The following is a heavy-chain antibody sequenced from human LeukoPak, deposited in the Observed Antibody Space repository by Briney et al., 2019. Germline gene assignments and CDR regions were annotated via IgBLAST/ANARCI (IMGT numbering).Heavy chain of an antibody. V-gene: IGHV3-23*01. CDR3: AKEPREYCSSTSCPNWFDS. CDR2: ISASGGTT. CDR1: GFTLNNYA. J-gene: IGHJ5*01. Sequence: GGSLRLSCAASGFTLNNYAMSWVRQAPGKGLEWVSAISASGGTTYYADSVRGRFTISRDNSENTLFLQMNSLRAEDTAVYYCAKEPREYCSSTSCPNWFDSWGQGTLVTVSS. D-gene: IGHD2-2*01.